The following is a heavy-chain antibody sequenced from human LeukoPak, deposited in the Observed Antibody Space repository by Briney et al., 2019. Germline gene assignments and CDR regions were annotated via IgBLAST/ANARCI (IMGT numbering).Heavy chain of an antibody. CDR1: GFTFRIYA. V-gene: IGHV3-23*01. D-gene: IGHD1-1*01. CDR2: ITCSGDTT. Sequence: PGGSLRLSCAASGFTFRIYAMTWVRHAPAKGRDDGSAITCSGDTTYYADSVRGRFTISRHNSKNTLFLQMNSLRADDTDVYYCGKDPQQLNINWFDPWGQGTLVTVSS. J-gene: IGHJ5*02. CDR3: GKDPQQLNINWFDP.